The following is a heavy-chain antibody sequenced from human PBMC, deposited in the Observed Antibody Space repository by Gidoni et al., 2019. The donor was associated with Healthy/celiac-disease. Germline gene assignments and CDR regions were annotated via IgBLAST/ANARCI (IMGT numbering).Heavy chain of an antibody. V-gene: IGHV6-1*01. D-gene: IGHD3-22*01. J-gene: IGHJ4*02. CDR3: ARTPNHYYDSSGYYFDY. Sequence: QVQLPQSGPGLVKPSQTLSLTCAISGDSVSSTSAAWNWIRQSPSRGLEWLGRTYYGSKWYNDYAVSVKSRITINPDTSKNQFSLQLNSVTPEDTAVYYCARTPNHYYDSSGYYFDYWGQGTLVTVSS. CDR2: TYYGSKWYN. CDR1: GDSVSSTSAA.